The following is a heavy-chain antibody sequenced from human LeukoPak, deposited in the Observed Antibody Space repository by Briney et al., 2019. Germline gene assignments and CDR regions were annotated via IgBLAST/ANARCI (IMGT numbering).Heavy chain of an antibody. Sequence: GGSLRLSRAASGFTFSSYSMNWVRQAPGKGLEWVSSISSSSSYIYYADSVKGRFTISRDNAKNSLYLQMNSLRAEDTAVYYCARDRRDFWSGYCWGQGTLVTVSS. CDR1: GFTFSSYS. CDR3: ARDRRDFWSGYC. J-gene: IGHJ4*02. V-gene: IGHV3-21*01. D-gene: IGHD3-3*01. CDR2: ISSSSSYI.